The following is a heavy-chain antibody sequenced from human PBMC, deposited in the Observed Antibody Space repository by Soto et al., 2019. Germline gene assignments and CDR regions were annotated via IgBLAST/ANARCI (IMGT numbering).Heavy chain of an antibody. CDR2: IYYTGNN. CDR3: ARGGIQRWLRYYYGMDV. J-gene: IGHJ6*02. V-gene: IGHV4-30-4*01. Sequence: PSETLSLTCTVSGDSISSPHYYWTWIRQPPGKGLEWVGYIYYTGNNFYNPALKSRVAMSVDPSTNQFSLKLASVTDADTAVYYCARGGIQRWLRYYYGMDVWGQGTTVTVSS. CDR1: GDSISSPHYY. D-gene: IGHD5-18*01.